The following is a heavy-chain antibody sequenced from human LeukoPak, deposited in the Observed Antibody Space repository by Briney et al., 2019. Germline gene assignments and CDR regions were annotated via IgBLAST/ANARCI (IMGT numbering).Heavy chain of an antibody. Sequence: GGSLRLSCAASGFTFSSYWMSWVRQAPGKGLEWVANIKQDGSEKYYVDSVKGRFTISRDNAKNSLYLQMNSLRAEDTAVYYCASSGFSSGYHHGDYWGQGTLVTVSS. CDR3: ASSGFSSGYHHGDY. CDR1: GFTFSSYW. D-gene: IGHD3-22*01. V-gene: IGHV3-7*01. J-gene: IGHJ4*02. CDR2: IKQDGSEK.